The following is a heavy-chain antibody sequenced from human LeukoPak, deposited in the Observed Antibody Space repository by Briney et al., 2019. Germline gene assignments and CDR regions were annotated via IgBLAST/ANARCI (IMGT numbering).Heavy chain of an antibody. CDR3: ARDSGMVRGTVDY. J-gene: IGHJ4*02. Sequence: ASVRVSFTSSGYTFTIYYMYWVRQAPGQGLEWMGIINPSGGSTSYAQKFQGRVTITRDTSTSTVYMELSSLRSEDTAVYYSARDSGMVRGTVDYWGQGTLVAVSS. CDR1: GYTFTIYY. D-gene: IGHD3-10*01. CDR2: INPSGGST. V-gene: IGHV1-46*01.